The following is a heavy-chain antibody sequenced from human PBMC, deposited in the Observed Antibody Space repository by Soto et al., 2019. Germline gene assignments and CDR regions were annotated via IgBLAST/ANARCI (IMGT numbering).Heavy chain of an antibody. J-gene: IGHJ6*02. V-gene: IGHV1-69*13. Sequence: ASVKVSCKASGGTFSSYAISWVRQAPGQGLEWMGGIIPIFGTANYAQKFQGRVTITADESTSTAYMELSSLRSEDTAVYYCARVPRITMVRGVTNYYYYGMDVWGQGTTVTVS. CDR2: IIPIFGTA. CDR3: ARVPRITMVRGVTNYYYYGMDV. D-gene: IGHD3-10*01. CDR1: GGTFSSYA.